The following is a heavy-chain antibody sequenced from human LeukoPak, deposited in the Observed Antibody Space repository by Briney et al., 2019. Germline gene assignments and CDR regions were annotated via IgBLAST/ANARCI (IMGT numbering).Heavy chain of an antibody. CDR3: ASPSRDGYRYPFDY. D-gene: IGHD5-24*01. V-gene: IGHV4-59*01. Sequence: SETLSLTCTVAGGSIGSYYWSWIRQPPGKGREWIGYIYDSGGTNYNPSLKSGFTRSVDTSKHQFSLQLTSLTAAEPAVYYCASPSRDGYRYPFDYWGQGTLVSVSS. CDR1: GGSIGSYY. J-gene: IGHJ4*02. CDR2: IYDSGGT.